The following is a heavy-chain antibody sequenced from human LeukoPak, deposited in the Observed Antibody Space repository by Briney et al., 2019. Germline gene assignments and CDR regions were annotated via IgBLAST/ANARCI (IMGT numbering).Heavy chain of an antibody. CDR3: ARGRAGRRFLNDY. CDR2: INHSGST. Sequence: PSETLSLTCAVYGGSFSGYYWSWIRQPPGKGLEWIGEINHSGSTNYNPSLKSRVTISVDTSKNQFFLKLSSVTAADTAVYYCARGRAGRRFLNDYWGQGTLVTVSS. V-gene: IGHV4-34*01. J-gene: IGHJ4*02. D-gene: IGHD2/OR15-2a*01. CDR1: GGSFSGYY.